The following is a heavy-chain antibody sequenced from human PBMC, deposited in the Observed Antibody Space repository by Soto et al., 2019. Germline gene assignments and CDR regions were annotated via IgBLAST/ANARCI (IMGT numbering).Heavy chain of an antibody. V-gene: IGHV1-69*02. Sequence: QVQLVQSGAAVKKPGSSVKVSCKDSGGTFSTYSMFWVRQAPGQGLEWMVMIIPMLCIRNYAQRLQDRVTITADKSTATAHMELSSLRSEDTALYYWTISSWSGEVLDIWGQGTMVTVSS. D-gene: IGHD6-13*01. CDR2: IIPMLCIR. CDR3: TISSWSGEVLDI. CDR1: GGTFSTYS. J-gene: IGHJ3*02.